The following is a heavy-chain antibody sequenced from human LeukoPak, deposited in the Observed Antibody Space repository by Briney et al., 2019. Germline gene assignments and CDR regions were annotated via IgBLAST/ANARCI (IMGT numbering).Heavy chain of an antibody. CDR2: ISYDGSNK. Sequence: GGSLRLSCAASGFTFSSYAMHWVRQAPGKGLEWVAVISYDGSNKYYADSVKGRFTISRDNSKNTLYLQMNSLRAEGTAVYYCASTGYSSSPFDYWGQGTLVTVSS. CDR1: GFTFSSYA. D-gene: IGHD6-13*01. J-gene: IGHJ4*02. V-gene: IGHV3-30*04. CDR3: ASTGYSSSPFDY.